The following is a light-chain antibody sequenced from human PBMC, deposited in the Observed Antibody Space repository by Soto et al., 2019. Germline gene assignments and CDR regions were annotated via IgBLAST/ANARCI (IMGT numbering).Light chain of an antibody. CDR3: QVWDSSSDLLYV. CDR1: NIGSKS. J-gene: IGLJ1*01. CDR2: DDS. Sequence: SYELTQPPSVSVAPGQTARITCGGNNIGSKSVHWYQQEPGQAPVLVVYDDSDRPSGIPERFSGSNSGNTATLTISRVEAGDEADYYCQVWDSSSDLLYVFGNGTKVTVL. V-gene: IGLV3-21*02.